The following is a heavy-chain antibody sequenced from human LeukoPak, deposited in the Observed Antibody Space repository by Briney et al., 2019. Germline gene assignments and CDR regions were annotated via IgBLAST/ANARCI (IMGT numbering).Heavy chain of an antibody. J-gene: IGHJ4*02. D-gene: IGHD4-17*01. CDR2: ISSSSSYI. V-gene: IGHV3-21*01. Sequence: GGSLRLSCAASGFTLSNYSMDWVRQAPGKGLEWVAFISSSSSYIFYADSLKGRFTISRDNAKNSLYLQMNSLRADDTAVYYCARDLAYGDDGLWGQGTLVTVSS. CDR3: ARDLAYGDDGL. CDR1: GFTLSNYS.